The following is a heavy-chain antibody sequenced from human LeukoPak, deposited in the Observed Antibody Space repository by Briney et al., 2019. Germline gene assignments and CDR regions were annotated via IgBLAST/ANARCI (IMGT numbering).Heavy chain of an antibody. J-gene: IGHJ6*02. CDR2: IGSVTKP. CDR3: ARDLHYYVAMDV. Sequence: PRESLRLSCEASRLTLSAYSMTWVRQPPGEWLGGVSSIGSVTKPHYSESGKGRFDISRDNSKNSLLLQLNSLIAADTALYYCARDLHYYVAMDVWGQGTTVTVSS. CDR1: RLTLSAYS. D-gene: IGHD3-10*02. V-gene: IGHV3-23*01.